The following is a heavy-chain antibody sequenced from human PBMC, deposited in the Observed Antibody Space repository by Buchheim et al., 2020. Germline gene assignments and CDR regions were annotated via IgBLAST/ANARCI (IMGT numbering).Heavy chain of an antibody. D-gene: IGHD6-19*01. J-gene: IGHJ6*02. CDR2: IWYDGSKK. Sequence: QEQLVESGGGVVQPGRSLRLSCAASGFTFSNYGMHWVRQAPGKGPEWLAVIWYDGSKKYYADSVKGRFTISRDNSKNTLYLQINSLRADDTAVYYCARDIRSGWYDGTDVWGQGTT. V-gene: IGHV3-33*01. CDR1: GFTFSNYG. CDR3: ARDIRSGWYDGTDV.